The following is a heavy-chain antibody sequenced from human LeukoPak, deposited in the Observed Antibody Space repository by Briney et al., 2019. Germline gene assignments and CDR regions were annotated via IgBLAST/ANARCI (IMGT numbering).Heavy chain of an antibody. J-gene: IGHJ6*02. CDR2: IRYDGSNK. Sequence: PAESLRLSCAASGFTFSSYGMRWVRQAPGKGLEWVAFIRYDGSNKYYADSVKGRFTISRDNSKNTLYLQMNSLRAEDTAVYYCAKDPSVYSSGWYGVYYYYGMDVWGQGTTVTVSS. D-gene: IGHD6-19*01. V-gene: IGHV3-30*02. CDR1: GFTFSSYG. CDR3: AKDPSVYSSGWYGVYYYYGMDV.